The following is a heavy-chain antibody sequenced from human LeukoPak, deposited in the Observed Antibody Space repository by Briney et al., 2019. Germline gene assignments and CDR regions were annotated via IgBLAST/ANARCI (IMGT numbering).Heavy chain of an antibody. Sequence: PSGTLSLTCTVSGGSISSSSYYWGWIRQPPGKGLEWIGSIYYSGSTYYNPSLKSRVTISVDTSKNQFSLKLSSVTAADTAVYYCARDGIAVAAPFDYWGQGTLVTVSS. V-gene: IGHV4-39*07. J-gene: IGHJ4*02. CDR3: ARDGIAVAAPFDY. CDR2: IYYSGST. CDR1: GGSISSSSYY. D-gene: IGHD6-19*01.